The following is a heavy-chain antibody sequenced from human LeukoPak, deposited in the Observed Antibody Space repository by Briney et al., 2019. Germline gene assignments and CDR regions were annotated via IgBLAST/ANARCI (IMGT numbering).Heavy chain of an antibody. V-gene: IGHV4-31*03. CDR2: ICSSGSA. J-gene: IGHJ6*02. D-gene: IGHD2-15*01. CDR1: GGSISSGVYC. Sequence: PSETLSLTCTVSGGSISSGVYCWSWIRQRPGEGLQWIGYICSSGSAYYNASLKSRVSMSTDTSNNQFSLKLNSVTAADTAVYYCTRDGGGSLHGMDVWGQGTTVTVSS. CDR3: TRDGGGSLHGMDV.